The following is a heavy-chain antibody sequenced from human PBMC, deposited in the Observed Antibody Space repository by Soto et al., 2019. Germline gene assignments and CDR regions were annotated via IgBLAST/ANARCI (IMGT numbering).Heavy chain of an antibody. Sequence: ASVKVSCKASGYTFTSYGISWVRQAPGQGLEWMGWISAYNGNTNYAQKLQGRVTMTTDTSTSTAYMELRSLRSDDTAVYYCAREKRGISSSMNDYWGQGTLVTVSS. CDR2: ISAYNGNT. CDR1: GYTFTSYG. D-gene: IGHD6-6*01. J-gene: IGHJ4*02. V-gene: IGHV1-18*04. CDR3: AREKRGISSSMNDY.